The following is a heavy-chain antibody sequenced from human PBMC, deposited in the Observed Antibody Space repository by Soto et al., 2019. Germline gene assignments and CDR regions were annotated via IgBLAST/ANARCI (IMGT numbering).Heavy chain of an antibody. Sequence: EVPLLESGGGLVQPGGSLRLSCAASGFTFSSYAMSWVRQAPGKGLEWVSAISGSGGSTYYADSVKGRFTISRDNSKNTLYLQMNSLRAEDTAVYYCAKDREGYDYVWGSYQIDYWGQGTLVTVSS. CDR3: AKDREGYDYVWGSYQIDY. J-gene: IGHJ4*02. D-gene: IGHD3-16*02. CDR2: ISGSGGST. CDR1: GFTFSSYA. V-gene: IGHV3-23*01.